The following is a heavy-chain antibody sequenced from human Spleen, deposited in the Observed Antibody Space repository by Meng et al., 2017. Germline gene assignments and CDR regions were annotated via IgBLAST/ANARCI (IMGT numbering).Heavy chain of an antibody. V-gene: IGHV1-69*13. D-gene: IGHD2-2*01. CDR2: INAVFGTT. CDR1: GGIFSNYV. Sequence: SVRVSCKALGGIFSNYVIGWVRQAPGQGLEWMGGINAVFGTTNYAQKFQDRVTITSDESTSTVYMELTRLTSEDTAVYFCARKAGNCISTTCYSLDYWGQGTLVTVSS. J-gene: IGHJ4*02. CDR3: ARKAGNCISTTCYSLDY.